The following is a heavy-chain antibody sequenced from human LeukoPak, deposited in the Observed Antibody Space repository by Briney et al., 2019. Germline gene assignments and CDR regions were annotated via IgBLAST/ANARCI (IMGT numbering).Heavy chain of an antibody. CDR3: ARGGITRSAPFDY. V-gene: IGHV5-51*01. D-gene: IGHD1-14*01. J-gene: IGHJ4*02. CDR2: IYPGDSET. CDR1: GYKFTRYW. Sequence: GESLKISCKGSGYKFTRYWIAWVRQLPGKGLEWMGIIYPGDSETRYSPSFQDQVTISADKSISTAYLQWSSLKASDTTMYYCARGGITRSAPFDYWGQGALVTVSS.